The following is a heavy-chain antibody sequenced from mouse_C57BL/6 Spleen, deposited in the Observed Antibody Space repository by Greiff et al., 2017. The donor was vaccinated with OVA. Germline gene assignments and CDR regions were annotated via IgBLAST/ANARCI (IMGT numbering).Heavy chain of an antibody. CDR2: IWWDDDK. V-gene: IGHV8-8*01. CDR1: GFSLSTFGMG. D-gene: IGHD2-3*01. Sequence: QVQLKESGPGILQPSQTLSLTCSFSGFSLSTFGMGVGWIRQPSGKGLEWLAHIWWDDDKYYNPALKSRLTISKDTSKNQVFLKIANVDTAETATYYCARMGVYDGYPYAMDYWGQGTSVTVSS. J-gene: IGHJ4*01. CDR3: ARMGVYDGYPYAMDY.